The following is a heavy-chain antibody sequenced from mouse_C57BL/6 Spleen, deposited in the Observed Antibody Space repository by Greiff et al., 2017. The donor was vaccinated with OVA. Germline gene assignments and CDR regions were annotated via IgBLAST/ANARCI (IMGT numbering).Heavy chain of an antibody. CDR1: GYTFTDYN. V-gene: IGHV1-22*01. CDR2: INPNNGGT. D-gene: IGHD1-1*01. CDR3: AKDYGSSYWYFDV. Sequence: EVQLQQSGPELVKPGASVKMSCKASGYTFTDYNMHWVKQSHGKSLEWIGYINPNNGGTSYNQKFKGKATLTVNKSSSTAYMELRSLTSEDSADYYCAKDYGSSYWYFDVWGTGTTVTVSS. J-gene: IGHJ1*03.